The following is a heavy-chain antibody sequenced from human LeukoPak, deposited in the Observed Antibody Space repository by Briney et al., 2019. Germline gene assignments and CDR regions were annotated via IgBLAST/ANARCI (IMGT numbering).Heavy chain of an antibody. CDR2: IIPIFGTA. V-gene: IGHV1-69*13. D-gene: IGHD6-6*01. Sequence: PVKVSCKASGGTFSSYAISWVRQAPGQGLEWMGGIIPIFGTANYAQKFQGRVTITADESTSTAYMELSSLRSEDTAVYYCARNIEYSSSEFDYWGQGTLVTVSS. J-gene: IGHJ4*02. CDR1: GGTFSSYA. CDR3: ARNIEYSSSEFDY.